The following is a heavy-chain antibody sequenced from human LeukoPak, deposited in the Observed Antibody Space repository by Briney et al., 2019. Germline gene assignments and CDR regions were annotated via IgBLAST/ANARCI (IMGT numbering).Heavy chain of an antibody. CDR1: GFTFSSYD. J-gene: IGHJ4*02. Sequence: GGSLRLSCAASGFTFSSYDMHWVRQATGKGLEWVSAIGVAANTFYSGSVKGRFTISRENAKNSLYLLMSSLRAEDTAVYYCAKARAAMVTDYWGQGTLVTVSS. CDR3: AKARAAMVTDY. CDR2: IGVAANT. V-gene: IGHV3-13*01. D-gene: IGHD5-18*01.